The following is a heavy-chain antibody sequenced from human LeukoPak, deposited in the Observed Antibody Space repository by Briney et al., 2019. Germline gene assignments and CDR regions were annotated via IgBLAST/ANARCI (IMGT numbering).Heavy chain of an antibody. Sequence: SVKVSCKASGGTFSSYAIIWVRQAPGQGLEWMGRIIPILGTANYAQKFQGRVTITTDESTSTAYTELSSLRSEDTDVYYCAAAPYYDSSGYPYYYYYYYMDVWGKGTTVTVSS. V-gene: IGHV1-69*05. D-gene: IGHD3-22*01. CDR1: GGTFSSYA. CDR2: IIPILGTA. J-gene: IGHJ6*03. CDR3: AAAPYYDSSGYPYYYYYYYMDV.